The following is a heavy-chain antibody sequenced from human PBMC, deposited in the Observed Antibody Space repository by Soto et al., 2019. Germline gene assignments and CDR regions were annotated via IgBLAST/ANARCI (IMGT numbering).Heavy chain of an antibody. CDR2: IFSSGST. CDR3: AREGSYSAYNFAHGIQLWSFDF. D-gene: IGHD5-12*01. Sequence: QVRLQESGPGLLKPSETLSLTCTVSGGSINTFYWSWVRQPAGKGLEWIGRIFSSGSTSFNPSLESRGAMSVYTSKNHFSLNLSSVTAADMAVYYCAREGSYSAYNFAHGIQLWSFDFWGQGALVTVSS. V-gene: IGHV4-4*07. CDR1: GGSINTFY. J-gene: IGHJ4*02.